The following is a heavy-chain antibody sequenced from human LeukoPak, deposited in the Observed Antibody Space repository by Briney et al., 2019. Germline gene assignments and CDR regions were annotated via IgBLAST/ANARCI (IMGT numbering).Heavy chain of an antibody. D-gene: IGHD2-2*01. CDR3: ARDQGYCSSTSCSPYNWFDP. CDR2: INPNSGGT. V-gene: IGHV1-2*02. Sequence: ASVKVSCKASGGTFSSYAISWVRQAPGQGLEWMGWINPNSGGTNYAQKFQGRVTMTRDTSISTAYMELSRLRSDDTAVYYCARDQGYCSSTSCSPYNWFDPWGQGTLVTVSS. J-gene: IGHJ5*02. CDR1: GGTFSSYA.